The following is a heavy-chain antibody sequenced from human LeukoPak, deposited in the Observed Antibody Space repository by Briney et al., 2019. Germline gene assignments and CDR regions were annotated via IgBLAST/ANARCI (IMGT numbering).Heavy chain of an antibody. CDR3: AKSLPRYCYRSTALDV. J-gene: IGHJ6*04. D-gene: IGHD5-18*01. Sequence: PGGSLRLSCAASGFTFSNYWMHWVRQAPGKGLVWVSRINTDGSTTSYVDSVKGRFTISRDNTKNTLYLHMNSLRAEDTAVYYCAKSLPRYCYRSTALDVWGKGTTVTVSS. CDR2: INTDGSTT. V-gene: IGHV3-74*01. CDR1: GFTFSNYW.